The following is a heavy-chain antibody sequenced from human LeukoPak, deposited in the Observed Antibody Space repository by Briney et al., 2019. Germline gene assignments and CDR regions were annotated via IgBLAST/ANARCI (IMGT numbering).Heavy chain of an antibody. CDR2: ITGRSNHI. D-gene: IGHD2-15*01. J-gene: IGHJ6*04. CDR1: GLTFSSYS. CDR3: ARLGCGSSGSCPVRAYGMDV. Sequence: GGSLRLSCAASGLTFSSYSMNWVRQAPGKGLEWVSTITGRSNHIYYADSVKGRFTISRDNAKKSLYLQMNSLRADDTAVYYCARLGCGSSGSCPVRAYGMDVWGKGTTVTVSS. V-gene: IGHV3-21*01.